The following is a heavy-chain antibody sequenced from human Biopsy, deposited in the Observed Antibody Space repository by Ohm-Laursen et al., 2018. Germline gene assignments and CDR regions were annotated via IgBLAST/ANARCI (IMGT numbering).Heavy chain of an antibody. CDR1: GGSISSRNHY. V-gene: IGHV4-39*01. D-gene: IGHD3-3*01. CDR3: ARHSLDDFWSGAHYYFDY. J-gene: IGHJ4*02. Sequence: GTLSLTCTVSGGSISSRNHYWVWLRQPPGKGLEWNGHDYYSGSTFSNSSLESRVTVSVDTSKNQLHLRLTSIGASDVAVYYCARHSLDDFWSGAHYYFDYWGLGTLVTVSS. CDR2: DYYSGST.